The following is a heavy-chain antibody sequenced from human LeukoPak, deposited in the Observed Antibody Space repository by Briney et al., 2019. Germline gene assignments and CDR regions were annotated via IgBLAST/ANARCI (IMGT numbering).Heavy chain of an antibody. CDR3: ARWRRDHSEFDF. J-gene: IGHJ4*02. Sequence: GGSLRFSCAASGFTFSDYWMAWVRQAPGKGLEWVANIKRDGSFAEYGDSLEGRFIISRDNGENSLFLQMSSLRVEDTAVYHCARWRRDHSEFDFWGQGTLVTVSS. D-gene: IGHD1-14*01. CDR2: IKRDGSFA. CDR1: GFTFSDYW. V-gene: IGHV3-7*01.